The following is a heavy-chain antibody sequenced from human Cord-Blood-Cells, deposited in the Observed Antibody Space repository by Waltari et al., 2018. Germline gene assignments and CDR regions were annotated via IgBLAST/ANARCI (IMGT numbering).Heavy chain of an antibody. Sequence: QLQLQESGPGLVKPSETLSLTCTVSGGSISSSSYYWGWIRQPPGKGLEWIGSIYYRGSTYYNPSRKSRVTISVDTSKNQFSLKLGSVTAADTAVYYCARYCSGGSCYDAFDIWGQGTMVTVSS. J-gene: IGHJ3*02. CDR3: ARYCSGGSCYDAFDI. V-gene: IGHV4-39*01. D-gene: IGHD2-15*01. CDR1: GGSISSSSYY. CDR2: IYYRGST.